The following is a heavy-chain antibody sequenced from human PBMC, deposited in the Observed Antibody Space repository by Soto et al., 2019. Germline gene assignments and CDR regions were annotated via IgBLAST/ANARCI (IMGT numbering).Heavy chain of an antibody. CDR1: GFTFSSYG. CDR2: IWYDGSNK. CDR3: AREEVVAATRGPYYYYGMDV. D-gene: IGHD2-15*01. Sequence: GGSLRLSCAASGFTFSSYGMHWVRQAPGKGLEWVAVIWYDGSNKYYADSVKGRFTISRDNSKNTLYLQMNSLRAEDTAVYYCAREEVVAATRGPYYYYGMDVWGQGTTVTVSS. V-gene: IGHV3-33*01. J-gene: IGHJ6*02.